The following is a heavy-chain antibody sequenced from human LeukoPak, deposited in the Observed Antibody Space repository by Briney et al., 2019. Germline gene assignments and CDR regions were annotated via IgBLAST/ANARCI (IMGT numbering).Heavy chain of an antibody. CDR1: GGSISRGNYY. Sequence: QTLSLTCTLSGGSISRGNYYWSSISQHPRKGLEWNRYIYYSGIPYYNPSLKSRVTISVDTSKNQFSLRCSSMTAAYTAVYYCAIGPLRVVILPRWFDPWGQGTLVTVSS. D-gene: IGHD3-10*01. CDR2: IYYSGIP. J-gene: IGHJ5*02. V-gene: IGHV4-30-4*01. CDR3: AIGPLRVVILPRWFDP.